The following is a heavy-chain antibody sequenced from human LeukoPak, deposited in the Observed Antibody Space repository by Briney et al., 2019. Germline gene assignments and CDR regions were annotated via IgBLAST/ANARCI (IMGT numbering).Heavy chain of an antibody. CDR1: GFTFSSFG. J-gene: IGHJ4*02. V-gene: IGHV3-33*01. CDR3: ARAFTSTGYYYVEY. D-gene: IGHD3-22*01. Sequence: GGSLRLSCAAPGFTFSSFGMHWVRQAPGKGLEWVAVIWYDGNNKYYADSVKGRFTISRDNSKNTLYLQMNGLRAEDTAVYYCARAFTSTGYYYVEYWGQGTLVTVSS. CDR2: IWYDGNNK.